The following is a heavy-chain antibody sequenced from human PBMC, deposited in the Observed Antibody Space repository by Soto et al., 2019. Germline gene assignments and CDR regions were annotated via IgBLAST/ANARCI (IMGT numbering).Heavy chain of an antibody. D-gene: IGHD6-19*01. CDR1: GGSINSSSYF. J-gene: IGHJ4*02. CDR2: IFYSGST. V-gene: IGHV4-39*01. CDR3: ASRPPAGSGWPTFDY. Sequence: SETLSLTCTVSGGSINSSSYFWDWIRQPPGKGLEWIGSIFYSGSTYYNPSLESRVTISVDTSKNQFSLELTSVTAADTAVYYCASRPPAGSGWPTFDYWGQATLVTVSS.